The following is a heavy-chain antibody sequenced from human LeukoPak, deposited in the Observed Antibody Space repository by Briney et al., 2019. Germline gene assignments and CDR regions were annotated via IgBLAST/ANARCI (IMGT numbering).Heavy chain of an antibody. Sequence: PGGSLRLSCAASGFTFSSYGMSWVRQAPGKGLEWVANIKQDGSEKYYVDSVKGRFTISRDNVKNSLYLQMNSLRAEDTAVYYCARVAAAGIYYHYYMDVRGKGTTVTVSS. CDR3: ARVAAAGIYYHYYMDV. V-gene: IGHV3-7*01. CDR2: IKQDGSEK. J-gene: IGHJ6*03. D-gene: IGHD6-13*01. CDR1: GFTFSSYG.